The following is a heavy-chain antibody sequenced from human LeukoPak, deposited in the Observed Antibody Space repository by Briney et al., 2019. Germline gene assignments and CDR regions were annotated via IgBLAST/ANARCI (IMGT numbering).Heavy chain of an antibody. CDR2: ISSSSSYI. CDR3: ARDDGSGVCNY. Sequence: GGSLRLSCAASGFTFSSYTMNWVRQAPGKGLEWVSSISSSSSYIYYADSVKGRLTISRDNAKNSLYLQMNSLRAEDTAVYYCARDDGSGVCNYWGQGTLVTVSS. D-gene: IGHD6-19*01. V-gene: IGHV3-21*01. CDR1: GFTFSSYT. J-gene: IGHJ4*02.